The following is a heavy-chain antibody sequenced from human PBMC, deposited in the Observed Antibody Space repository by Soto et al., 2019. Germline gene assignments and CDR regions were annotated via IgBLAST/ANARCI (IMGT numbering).Heavy chain of an antibody. CDR3: GGWRSGH. CDR1: GFIFSNAW. D-gene: IGHD3-10*01. J-gene: IGHJ4*02. Sequence: EVQLVESGGALLKPEGSLRLSCVGSGFIFSNAWMTWVRQAPGKGLEWVGRIKRNSDGGTTDYAAPGKGRFTISRDDSKNTVYLQMSSLKAEDTAVYYCGGWRSGHSGQGTLVTVSS. CDR2: IKRNSDGGTT. V-gene: IGHV3-15*02.